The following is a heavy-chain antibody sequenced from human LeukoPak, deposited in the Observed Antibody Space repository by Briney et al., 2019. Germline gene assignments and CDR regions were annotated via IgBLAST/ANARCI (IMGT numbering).Heavy chain of an antibody. CDR2: IFHSGST. CDR1: NYSISSGYY. Sequence: SETVSLTCTVSNYSISSGYYWGWIRQPPGKGLEWIGNIFHSGSTSHNPSLKSRLTISIDTSTNQLSLKLSSVTAADTAVYYCARVFSVRYSSGWSQFFDYWGQGTLVTVSS. J-gene: IGHJ4*02. CDR3: ARVFSVRYSSGWSQFFDY. D-gene: IGHD6-19*01. V-gene: IGHV4-38-2*02.